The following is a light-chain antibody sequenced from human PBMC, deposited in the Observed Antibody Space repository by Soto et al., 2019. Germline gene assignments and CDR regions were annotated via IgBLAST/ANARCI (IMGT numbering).Light chain of an antibody. J-gene: IGLJ1*01. CDR1: SSYVGSYSL. Sequence: QSVLTQPASVSGSPGHSITISCTGTSSYVGSYSLLSWYQHHPGKAPKLIIYEDIKGPSGVSNRFSGSKSGNTASLRISGLQAEDEADYYCYTYAGGSTYLFGTGTRSPS. CDR2: EDI. V-gene: IGLV2-23*01. CDR3: YTYAGGSTYL.